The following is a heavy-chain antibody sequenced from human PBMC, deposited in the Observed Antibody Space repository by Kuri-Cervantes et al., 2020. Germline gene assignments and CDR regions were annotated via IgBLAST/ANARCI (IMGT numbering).Heavy chain of an antibody. CDR1: GYSFTSYW. V-gene: IGHV5-51*01. D-gene: IGHD5-18*01. J-gene: IGHJ4*02. CDR2: IYPGDSDT. Sequence: GESLKISCQGSGYSFTSYWIGWVRQMPGKGLKWMGIIYPGDSDTRYSPSFQGQVTISADKSISTAYLQWSSLKASDTAMYYCARGTMVTVVPFDYWGQGTLVTVSS. CDR3: ARGTMVTVVPFDY.